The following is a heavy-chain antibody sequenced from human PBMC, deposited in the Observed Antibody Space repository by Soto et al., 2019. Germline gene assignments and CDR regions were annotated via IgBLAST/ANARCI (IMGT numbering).Heavy chain of an antibody. CDR1: GGSISSYY. Sequence: SETLSLTCTVSGGSISSYYWSWIRQPPGKGLEWIGYIYYSGSTNYNPSLKSRVTISVDTSKNQFSLKLSSVTAADTAVYYCAREGGTDYYDSSGDDAFDIWGQGTMVTVSS. J-gene: IGHJ3*02. V-gene: IGHV4-59*01. CDR3: AREGGTDYYDSSGDDAFDI. D-gene: IGHD3-22*01. CDR2: IYYSGST.